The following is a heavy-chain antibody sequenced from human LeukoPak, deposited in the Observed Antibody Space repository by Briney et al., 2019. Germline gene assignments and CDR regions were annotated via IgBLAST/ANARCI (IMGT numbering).Heavy chain of an antibody. D-gene: IGHD3-10*01. CDR1: GYTFTSYG. CDR3: ARVDMVRGVITGGVH. J-gene: IGHJ4*02. CDR2: ISAYNGNT. V-gene: IGHV1-18*01. Sequence: GASVKVSCKTSGYTFTSYGISWLRQAPGQGLEWMGWISAYNGNTNYAQKLQGRVTMTTDTSTSTAYTELRSLRSDDTAVYYCARVDMVRGVITGGVHWGQGTLVTVSS.